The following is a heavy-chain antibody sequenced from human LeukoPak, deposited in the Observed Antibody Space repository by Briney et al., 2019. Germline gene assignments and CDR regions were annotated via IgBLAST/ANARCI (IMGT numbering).Heavy chain of an antibody. CDR2: ISSSSSYI. Sequence: GSLRLSCAASGFTFSSCSMNWVRQAPGKGLEWVSSISSSSSYIYYADSVKGRFTISRDNAKNSLYLQMNSLRAEDTAVYYCAKDRPTWPIDYWGQGTLVTVSS. CDR3: AKDRPTWPIDY. D-gene: IGHD5-12*01. CDR1: GFTFSSCS. V-gene: IGHV3-21*04. J-gene: IGHJ4*02.